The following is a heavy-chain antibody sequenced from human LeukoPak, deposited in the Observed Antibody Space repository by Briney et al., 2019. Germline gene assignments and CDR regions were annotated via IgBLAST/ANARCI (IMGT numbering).Heavy chain of an antibody. CDR1: GFTFSTYG. D-gene: IGHD7-27*01. CDR2: ISPSGVIT. Sequence: GGSLRLSCAASGFTFSTYGMNWVRQAPGKGLEWVSGISPSGVITYYADSVMGRFSISRDNPKSTVSLQMSSLRAEDTALYYCVRDLHWGGFDVWGQGTMVTVSS. CDR3: VRDLHWGGFDV. V-gene: IGHV3-23*01. J-gene: IGHJ3*01.